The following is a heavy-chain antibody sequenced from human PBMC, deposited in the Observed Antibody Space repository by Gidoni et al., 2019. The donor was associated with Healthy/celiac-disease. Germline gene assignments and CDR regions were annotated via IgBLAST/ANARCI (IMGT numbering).Heavy chain of an antibody. CDR1: GFTFSNAW. V-gene: IGHV3-15*01. Sequence: EVQLVESGGGLVKPGGSLRLSCSASGFTFSNAWMSWGRQAPGKGLGWVGRIKSKTDGGTTDYAAAVKGRFTISRDDSKNTLYLQMNSLKTEDTAVYYCTTRRTTTRGWSYWGQGTLVTVSS. CDR3: TTRRTTTRGWSY. J-gene: IGHJ4*02. D-gene: IGHD4-17*01. CDR2: IKSKTDGGTT.